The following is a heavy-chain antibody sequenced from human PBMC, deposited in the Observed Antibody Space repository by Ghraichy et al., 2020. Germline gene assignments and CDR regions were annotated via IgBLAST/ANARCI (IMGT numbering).Heavy chain of an antibody. V-gene: IGHV3-23*01. CDR3: AKGRSTTNHYDY. J-gene: IGHJ4*02. Sequence: GGSLRLSCAASGFTFSTYAMSWVRQAPGKGLEWVSALRGSGDSTYYADSVKGRFTISRDNSKNTLYLQMNSLSVEDTAVYFCAKGRSTTNHYDYWGLGTLVTVSS. CDR2: LRGSGDST. CDR1: GFTFSTYA. D-gene: IGHD2/OR15-2a*01.